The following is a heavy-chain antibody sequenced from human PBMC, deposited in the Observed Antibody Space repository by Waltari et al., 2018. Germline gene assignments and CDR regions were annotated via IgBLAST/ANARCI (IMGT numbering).Heavy chain of an antibody. CDR2: INPNSGCT. D-gene: IGHD3-10*01. J-gene: IGHJ4*02. CDR1: GYTFPGDY. CDR3: ARSQVTMVRGAIDY. Sequence: QVQLVQSGAEVKKPGASVKVSCKASGYTFPGDYMHWVRQAPGQGLEWMGWINPNSGCTNYAQKFQGRVTMTRDTSISTAYMALSRLISYDTAVYYCARSQVTMVRGAIDYWGQGTLVTVSS. V-gene: IGHV1-2*02.